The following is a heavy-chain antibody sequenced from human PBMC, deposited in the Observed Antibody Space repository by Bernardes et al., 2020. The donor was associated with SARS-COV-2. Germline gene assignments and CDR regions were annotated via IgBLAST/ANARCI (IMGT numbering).Heavy chain of an antibody. Sequence: GGSLRLSCAASGFTFSTDWMDWVHQAPGKGLLWVSRINGDGTTTKYADSVKGRFTISRDNAKNTLYLQMNGLRVEDTAVYYCARAAGSNNLWGQGTLVTVSS. CDR3: ARAAGSNNL. CDR1: GFTFSTDW. V-gene: IGHV3-74*01. J-gene: IGHJ4*02. D-gene: IGHD2-8*01. CDR2: INGDGTTT.